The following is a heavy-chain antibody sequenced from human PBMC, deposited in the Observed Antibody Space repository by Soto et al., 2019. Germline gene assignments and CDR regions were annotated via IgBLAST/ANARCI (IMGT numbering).Heavy chain of an antibody. V-gene: IGHV4-39*01. Sequence: QLQLQASGPGLVKPSETLSLTCTVSGGSISSSDHSWGWIRQPPGKGLEWIGTIYNTGSSSYNPSLKGRVTMSVDTSKSQFSLYLNSVTAADTAVYYCGSLGAVRATYGMDVWGQGTTVTVSS. CDR2: IYNTGSS. CDR3: GSLGAVRATYGMDV. CDR1: GGSISSSDHS. J-gene: IGHJ6*02. D-gene: IGHD1-26*01.